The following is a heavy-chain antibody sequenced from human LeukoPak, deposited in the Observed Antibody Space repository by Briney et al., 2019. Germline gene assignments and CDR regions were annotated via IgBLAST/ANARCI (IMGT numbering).Heavy chain of an antibody. D-gene: IGHD6-6*01. V-gene: IGHV3-53*01. J-gene: IGHJ4*02. CDR2: IYSGGSA. CDR1: GFTVSSNY. Sequence: PGGSLRLSCAASGFTVSSNYMSWVRQAPGRGLEWVSIIYSGGSAYYADSVRGRFTISRDSSKNTLYLQMSSLRADDTAVYYCVKDEWYGSSSYFDFWGQGTLVTVSS. CDR3: VKDEWYGSSSYFDF.